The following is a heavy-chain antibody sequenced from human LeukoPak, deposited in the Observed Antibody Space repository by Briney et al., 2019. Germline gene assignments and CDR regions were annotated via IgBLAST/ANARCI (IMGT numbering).Heavy chain of an antibody. CDR1: GFTFSSYA. CDR3: AKDRRDGYTADAFDI. CDR2: IRGSGGST. Sequence: GGSLRLSCAASGFTFSSYAMSWVRQAPGKGLEWVSAIRGSGGSTFYADSAKGRFTITRDNSKNTLYLQMNSLRAEDTAVYYCAKDRRDGYTADAFDIWGQGTMVTVSS. V-gene: IGHV3-23*01. J-gene: IGHJ3*02. D-gene: IGHD5-24*01.